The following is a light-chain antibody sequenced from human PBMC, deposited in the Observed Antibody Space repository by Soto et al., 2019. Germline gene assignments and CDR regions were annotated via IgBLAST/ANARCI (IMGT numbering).Light chain of an antibody. V-gene: IGLV2-8*01. CDR2: EVN. Sequence: QSALTQPPPASGSPGQSVTISCTGTSSDVGRYNYVSWYQQHPGKAPKLMISEVNKRASGVPDRFSGSKSGNTASLTVSGLQAEDEADYYCSSYAGTPFVFGTGTKVTVL. CDR3: SSYAGTPFV. J-gene: IGLJ1*01. CDR1: SSDVGRYNY.